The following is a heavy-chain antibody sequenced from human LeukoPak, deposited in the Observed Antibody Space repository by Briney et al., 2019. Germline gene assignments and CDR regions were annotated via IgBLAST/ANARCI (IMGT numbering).Heavy chain of an antibody. D-gene: IGHD6-19*01. V-gene: IGHV1-2*02. CDR1: GYTFTGFF. CDR2: INPNSGGT. J-gene: IGHJ4*02. Sequence: GASVKVSCKASGYTFTGFFMHWVRQAPGQGLEWMGWINPNSGGTNYAQKFQGRVTMTRDSSISTAYMELSRLRSDDTAVYYCARDHSGYSSAPPKYWGRGTLVTVSS. CDR3: ARDHSGYSSAPPKY.